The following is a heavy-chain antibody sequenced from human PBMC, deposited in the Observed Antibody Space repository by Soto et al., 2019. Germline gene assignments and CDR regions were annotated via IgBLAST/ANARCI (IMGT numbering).Heavy chain of an antibody. D-gene: IGHD3-22*01. Sequence: GGSLRLSCAASGFTFSKYGVHWVRQAPGKGLEWVAFIWYDGSNKYSADSVKGRFTISRDNSKNTVYLQMDSLRAEDTAVYYCASGLHFYDTSGSRAFGFWGQGTLVTVSS. V-gene: IGHV3-33*01. CDR1: GFTFSKYG. J-gene: IGHJ4*02. CDR3: ASGLHFYDTSGSRAFGF. CDR2: IWYDGSNK.